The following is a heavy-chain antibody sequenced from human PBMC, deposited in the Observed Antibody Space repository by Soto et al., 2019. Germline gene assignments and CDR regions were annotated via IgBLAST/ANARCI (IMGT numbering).Heavy chain of an antibody. CDR3: ARAASYKWFDP. CDR1: GGSISSGGYS. J-gene: IGHJ5*02. D-gene: IGHD6-13*01. CDR2: IYHSGST. Sequence: SETLSLTCAVSGGSISSGGYSWSWIRQPPGKGLEWIGYIYHSGSTYYNPSLKSRVTISVDRSKNQLSLKLSSVTAADTAVYYCARAASYKWFDPWGQGTLVTVSS. V-gene: IGHV4-30-2*01.